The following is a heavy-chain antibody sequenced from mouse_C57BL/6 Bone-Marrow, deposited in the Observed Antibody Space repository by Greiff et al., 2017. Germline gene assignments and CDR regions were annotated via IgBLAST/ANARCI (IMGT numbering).Heavy chain of an antibody. D-gene: IGHD2-5*01. V-gene: IGHV6-6*01. J-gene: IGHJ1*03. CDR3: TRDIVTKVHWYCDV. CDR2: IRNKANNHAT. Sequence: EVKLMESGGGLVQPGGSMKLSCAASGFTFSDAWMDWVRQSPEKGLEWVAEIRNKANNHATYYAESVKGRFTISRDDSKSSVYLQMNSLRAEDTGIYYGTRDIVTKVHWYCDVWGTGTTVTVSS. CDR1: GFTFSDAW.